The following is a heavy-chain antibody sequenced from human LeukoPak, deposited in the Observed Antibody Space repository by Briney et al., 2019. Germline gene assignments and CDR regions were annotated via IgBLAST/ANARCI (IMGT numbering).Heavy chain of an antibody. CDR3: ARDSKTYYDFWSGYRGHYFDY. J-gene: IGHJ4*02. Sequence: GRSLRLSCAASGFTFSSYAMHWVRQAPGKGLEWVAVISYDGSNEYYADSVKGRFTISRDNSKNTLYLQMNSLRAEDTAVYYCARDSKTYYDFWSGYRGHYFDYWGQGTLVTVSS. D-gene: IGHD3-3*01. V-gene: IGHV3-30-3*01. CDR1: GFTFSSYA. CDR2: ISYDGSNE.